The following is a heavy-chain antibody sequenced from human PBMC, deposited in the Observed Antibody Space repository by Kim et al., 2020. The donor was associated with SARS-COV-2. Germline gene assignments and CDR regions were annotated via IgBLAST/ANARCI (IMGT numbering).Heavy chain of an antibody. D-gene: IGHD3-10*01. CDR1: GFTFSSYA. J-gene: IGHJ5*02. V-gene: IGHV3-23*01. Sequence: GGSLRLSCAASGFTFSSYAMSWVRQAPGKGLEWVSAISGSGGSTYYADSVKGRFTISRDNSKNTLYLQMNSLRAEDTAVYYCAKDPGYYGSGSYYTLPWSEPWGQGTLVTVSS. CDR3: AKDPGYYGSGSYYTLPWSEP. CDR2: ISGSGGST.